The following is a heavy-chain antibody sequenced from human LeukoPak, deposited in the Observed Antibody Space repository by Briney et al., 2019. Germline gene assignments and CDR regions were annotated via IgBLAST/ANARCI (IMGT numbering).Heavy chain of an antibody. CDR3: ASRQIAVAGTTFGEYFQH. D-gene: IGHD6-19*01. V-gene: IGHV1-69*05. CDR1: GGTFSSYA. J-gene: IGHJ1*01. CDR2: IIPIFGTA. Sequence: SVKVSCKASGGTFSSYAISWVRQVPGQGLEWMGRIIPIFGTANYAQKFQGRVTITTDESTSTAYMELSSLRSEDTAVYYCASRQIAVAGTTFGEYFQHWGQGTLVTVSS.